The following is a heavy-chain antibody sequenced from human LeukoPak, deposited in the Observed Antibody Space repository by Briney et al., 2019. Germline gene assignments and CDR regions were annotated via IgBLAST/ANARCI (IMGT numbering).Heavy chain of an antibody. CDR2: IYHSGST. CDR3: ARGAVPLLQLDY. CDR1: DDSISDYY. D-gene: IGHD3-22*01. Sequence: SETLSLTCTVSDDSISDYYRGWIRQPPGKGLEWIGYIYHSGSTYYNPSLKSRVTISVDRSKNQFSLKLSSVTAADTAVYYCARGAVPLLQLDYWGQGTLVTVSS. J-gene: IGHJ4*02. V-gene: IGHV4-59*12.